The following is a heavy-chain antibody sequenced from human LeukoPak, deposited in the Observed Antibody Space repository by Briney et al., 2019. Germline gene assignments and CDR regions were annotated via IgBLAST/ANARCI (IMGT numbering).Heavy chain of an antibody. CDR3: AKDYFLVDTAMVDY. V-gene: IGHV3-30*18. CDR1: GFTFSSYG. Sequence: PGGSLRLSCAASGFTFSSYGMHWVRQAPGKGLEWVAVISYDGSNKYYADSVKGRFTISRDNSKNTLYLQMNSLRAEDTAVYYCAKDYFLVDTAMVDYWGQGTLVTVSS. D-gene: IGHD5-18*01. CDR2: ISYDGSNK. J-gene: IGHJ4*02.